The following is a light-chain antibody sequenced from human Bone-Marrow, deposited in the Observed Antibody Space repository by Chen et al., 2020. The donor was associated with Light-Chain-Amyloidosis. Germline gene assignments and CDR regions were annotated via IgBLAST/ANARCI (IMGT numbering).Light chain of an antibody. V-gene: IGLV6-57*01. CDR3: QSYQGSSQGV. Sequence: NFMLTQPHSVSESPGKTVIISCTRSSGSIATNYVQRYQQRPGSSPTTVIYEDDQRPSGVPDRFSGSNDRSSNSASLTISGLKTEDEADYYCQSYQGSSQGVFGGGTKLTV. CDR2: EDD. CDR1: SGSIATNY. J-gene: IGLJ3*02.